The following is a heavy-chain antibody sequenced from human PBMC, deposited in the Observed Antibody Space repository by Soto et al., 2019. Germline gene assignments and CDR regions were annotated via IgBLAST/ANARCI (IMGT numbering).Heavy chain of an antibody. Sequence: LETLSLTCTVSGDSINNYYWSWMRLPAGKGLEWIGRIYSNGNTYYNPSLKSRVSMSVDTSKNQFSLILKTVTAADTAVYYCARGGAVATTAHFDHWGQGTLVTVSS. D-gene: IGHD5-12*01. J-gene: IGHJ4*02. CDR1: GDSINNYY. CDR3: ARGGAVATTAHFDH. V-gene: IGHV4-4*07. CDR2: IYSNGNT.